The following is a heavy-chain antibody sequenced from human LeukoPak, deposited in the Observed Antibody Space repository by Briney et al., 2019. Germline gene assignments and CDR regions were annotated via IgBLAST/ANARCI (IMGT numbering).Heavy chain of an antibody. D-gene: IGHD6-13*01. CDR3: AKGDSSSWSF. CDR2: TYYSGST. CDR1: GGSISSHY. J-gene: IGHJ4*02. V-gene: IGHV4-59*11. Sequence: SETLSLTCTVSGGSISSHYWSWIRQPPGKGLEWIGYTYYSGSTNYNPSLKSRVTISVDTSKNQFSLKLSSVTAAGTAVYYCAKGDSSSWSFWGQGTLVTVSS.